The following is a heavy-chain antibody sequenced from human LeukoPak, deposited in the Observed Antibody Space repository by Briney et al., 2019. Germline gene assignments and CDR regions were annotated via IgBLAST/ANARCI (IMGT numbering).Heavy chain of an antibody. CDR2: IYYSGST. CDR1: GGSISSSSYY. Sequence: SETLSLTCTVSGGSISSSSYYWGWIRQPPGKGLEWIGSIYYSGSTYYNPSLKSRVTISVDTSKNQFSLKLSSVTAADTAVYYCARDLNNWFDPWGQGTLVTVSS. J-gene: IGHJ5*02. CDR3: ARDLNNWFDP. V-gene: IGHV4-39*07.